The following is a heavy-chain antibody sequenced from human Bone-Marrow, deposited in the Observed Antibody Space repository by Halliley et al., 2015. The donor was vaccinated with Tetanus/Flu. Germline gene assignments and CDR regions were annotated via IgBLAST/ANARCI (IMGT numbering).Heavy chain of an antibody. V-gene: IGHV4-59*11. Sequence: LRLSCTVSGDSINSHYWSWIRQPPGKGLQWIGYIYYSGSTKNNPSLKSRVTMSVDTSKNQFSLKLSSVTAADTAVYYCARVRCSSTSCFYEMDVWGQGTTVTVSS. CDR2: IYYSGST. CDR3: ARVRCSSTSCFYEMDV. CDR1: GDSINSHY. J-gene: IGHJ6*02. D-gene: IGHD2-2*01.